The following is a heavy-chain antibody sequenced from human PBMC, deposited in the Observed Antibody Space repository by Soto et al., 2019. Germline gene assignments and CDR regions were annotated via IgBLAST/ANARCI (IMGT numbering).Heavy chain of an antibody. J-gene: IGHJ4*02. CDR3: ARGTYGSGSLGY. CDR2: IYSGGST. Sequence: GGSLRLSCAASGFTVSSNYMSWVRQAPGKGLEWVSVIYSGGSTYYADSVKGRLTISRDNSKNTLYLQMNSLRAEDTAVYYCARGTYGSGSLGYWGQGTLVTVSS. CDR1: GFTVSSNY. V-gene: IGHV3-53*01. D-gene: IGHD3-10*01.